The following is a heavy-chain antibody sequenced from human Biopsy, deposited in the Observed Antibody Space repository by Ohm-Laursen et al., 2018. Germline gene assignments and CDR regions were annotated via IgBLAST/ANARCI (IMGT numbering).Heavy chain of an antibody. D-gene: IGHD5-12*01. CDR1: GYSFTNYW. CDR2: IYPGDSDT. V-gene: IGHV5-51*01. Sequence: ESLRISCKGSGYSFTNYWIGWVRQMSGKGLEWLGIIYPGDSDTRYSPSFQGQVTISADKSISAAYLQWSSLKASDSAMYYCVRQISGYFPFDFWGQGTLVTVSS. J-gene: IGHJ4*02. CDR3: VRQISGYFPFDF.